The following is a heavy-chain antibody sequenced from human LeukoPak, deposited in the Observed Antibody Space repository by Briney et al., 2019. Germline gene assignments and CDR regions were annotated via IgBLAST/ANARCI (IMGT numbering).Heavy chain of an antibody. CDR2: MHYDGRNI. D-gene: IGHD3-16*01. J-gene: IGHJ5*02. CDR3: AKVTMGDVWFDP. CDR1: GFTFSSYG. V-gene: IGHV3-30*02. Sequence: GGSLRLSCAASGFTFSSYGMHWVRQAPGKGLEWVAFMHYDGRNILYADSVKGRFSISTDNSKNMVYLQMSSLRAEDTAVYYCAKVTMGDVWFDPWGQRTLVTVSS.